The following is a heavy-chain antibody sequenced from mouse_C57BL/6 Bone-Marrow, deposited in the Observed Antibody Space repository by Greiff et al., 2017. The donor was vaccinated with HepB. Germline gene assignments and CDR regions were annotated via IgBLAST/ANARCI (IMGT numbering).Heavy chain of an antibody. Sequence: QVQLQQSGAELVRPGASVTLSCKASGYTFTDYEMHWVKQTPVHGLEWIGAIDPETGGTAYNQKFKGKAILTADKSSSTAYMELRSLTSEDSAVYYYTGREAYYYGSSPYYFDYWGQGTTLTVSS. CDR3: TGREAYYYGSSPYYFDY. CDR1: GYTFTDYE. V-gene: IGHV1-15*01. CDR2: IDPETGGT. J-gene: IGHJ2*01. D-gene: IGHD1-1*01.